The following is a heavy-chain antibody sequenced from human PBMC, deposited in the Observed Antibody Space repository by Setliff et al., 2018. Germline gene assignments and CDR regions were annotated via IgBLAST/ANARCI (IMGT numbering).Heavy chain of an antibody. CDR2: IYSSGYT. Sequence: SETLSLTCTVSGDSITNGNNYWTWIRQPAGKGLEWIGQIYSSGYTEYNLSLKSRVTMSPDASENQFSLKLSSVTAADTAVYYCARGPGQYYDILNGYFKGAPDFWGQGTRVTVSS. CDR3: ARGPGQYYDILNGYFKGAPDF. V-gene: IGHV4-61*09. CDR1: GDSITNGNNY. J-gene: IGHJ4*02. D-gene: IGHD3-9*01.